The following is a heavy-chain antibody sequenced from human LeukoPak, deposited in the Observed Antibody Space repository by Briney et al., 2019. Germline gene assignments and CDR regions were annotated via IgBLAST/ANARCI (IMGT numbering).Heavy chain of an antibody. CDR2: IIGSGGST. CDR1: GFTFSSYA. D-gene: IGHD3-22*01. Sequence: GSLSLSCAASGFTFSSYAMSWVRQAPGKGLEWVSAIIGSGGSTYYSDSVKGRFTISRDNSKNTLYLQMNSLRAEDTAVYYCAKGLLYYYDSRGAYFDYWGQGTLVTVSS. CDR3: AKGLLYYYDSRGAYFDY. J-gene: IGHJ4*02. V-gene: IGHV3-23*01.